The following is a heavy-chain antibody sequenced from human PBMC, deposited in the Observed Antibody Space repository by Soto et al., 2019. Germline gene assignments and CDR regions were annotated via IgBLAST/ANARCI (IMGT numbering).Heavy chain of an antibody. CDR2: IYYSGST. V-gene: IGHV4-31*03. D-gene: IGHD2-21*01. J-gene: IGHJ4*02. CDR3: ARVIDVNHVDY. Sequence: PAETLASTFTVSGGSISSCGYYWSWIRQHPGKVLEWIGYIYYSGSTYYNPSLKSRVSRSVDTSKNQFSLKLSSVTAADTAVYYCARVIDVNHVDYGGQGALVTVSS. CDR1: GGSISSCGYY.